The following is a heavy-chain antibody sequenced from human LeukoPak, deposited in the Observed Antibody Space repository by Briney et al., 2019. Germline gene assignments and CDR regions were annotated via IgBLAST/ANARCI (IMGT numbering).Heavy chain of an antibody. CDR3: AGLVGRYSSGLYYYYFDY. Sequence: PSETLSLTCTVSGDSINSLDLWSWVRQPPGKGLEWIGEMYLSGTTHSNPSVKSRVTISIDKSRNQFFLNLSSVTAADTAVYYCAGLVGRYSSGLYYYYFDYWGQGTLVTVSS. D-gene: IGHD3-22*01. J-gene: IGHJ4*02. V-gene: IGHV4-4*02. CDR2: MYLSGTT. CDR1: GDSINSLDL.